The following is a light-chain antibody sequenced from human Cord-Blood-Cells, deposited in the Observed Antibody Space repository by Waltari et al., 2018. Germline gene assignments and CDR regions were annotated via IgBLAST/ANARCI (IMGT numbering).Light chain of an antibody. CDR1: SRYVGGYNY. Sequence: QSALTQPAPVSGSPGQSIPIPCTGTSRYVGGYNYVSWYQQHPGKAPQLMIYDVSYRPSGVSNRFSGSKSGNTASLTISGLQAEDEADYYCSSYTSSSTYVFGTGTKVTVL. V-gene: IGLV2-14*01. J-gene: IGLJ1*01. CDR3: SSYTSSSTYV. CDR2: DVS.